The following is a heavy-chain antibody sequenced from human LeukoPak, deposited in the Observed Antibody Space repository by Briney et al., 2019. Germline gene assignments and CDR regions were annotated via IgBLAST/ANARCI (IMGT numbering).Heavy chain of an antibody. CDR1: GYTFSNYG. CDR2: ISAYNGNT. CDR3: ARVMAYCTRTSCHDY. D-gene: IGHD2-2*01. J-gene: IGHJ4*02. V-gene: IGHV1-18*01. Sequence: ASVKVSCKASGYTFSNYGISWVRQAPGRGLEWMGWISAYNGNTNYAQRLQGRVTITTDTSTSTDYMELRSLRTDDTAVYYCARVMAYCTRTSCHDYWGQGTLVTVSS.